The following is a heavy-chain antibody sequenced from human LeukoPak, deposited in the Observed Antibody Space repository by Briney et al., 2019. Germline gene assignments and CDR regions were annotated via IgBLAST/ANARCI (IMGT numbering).Heavy chain of an antibody. CDR3: ARVGYCSGGSCPGAFDI. CDR1: GGSFSGYY. V-gene: IGHV4-34*01. J-gene: IGHJ3*02. D-gene: IGHD2-15*01. CDR2: INHSGGT. Sequence: SETLSLTCAVYGGSFSGYYWSWIRQPPGKGLEWIGEINHSGGTNYNPSLKSRVTISVDTSKNQFSLKLSSVTAADTAVYYCARVGYCSGGSCPGAFDIWGQGTMVTVSS.